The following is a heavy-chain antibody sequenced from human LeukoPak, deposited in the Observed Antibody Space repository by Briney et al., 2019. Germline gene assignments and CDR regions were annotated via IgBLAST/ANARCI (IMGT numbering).Heavy chain of an antibody. Sequence: PGGSLRPSCAASGFTFSNSAMYWVRQAPGKGLEYVSVISTDGSRIYYADSVKGRFTISRDNSKNTLYLRMGSLRVEDMAAYYCTRGLAISTSGWYDTFDYWGQGALVTVSS. CDR3: TRGLAISTSGWYDTFDY. CDR1: GFTFSNSA. D-gene: IGHD6-19*01. J-gene: IGHJ4*02. CDR2: ISTDGSRI. V-gene: IGHV3-64*02.